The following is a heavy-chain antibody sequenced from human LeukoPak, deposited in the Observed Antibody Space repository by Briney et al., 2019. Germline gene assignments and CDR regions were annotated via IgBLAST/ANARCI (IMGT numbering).Heavy chain of an antibody. Sequence: GASLKISCKGSEFSFTSYWIGWVRQRPGKGLEWMGIIYPGDSDTRYSPSFQGQVTISVDNSIDTAYLQWSSLKASDTAMYYCARRLQRGDFDYWGQGTLVTVSS. CDR2: IYPGDSDT. CDR3: ARRLQRGDFDY. CDR1: EFSFTSYW. D-gene: IGHD2-21*01. V-gene: IGHV5-51*01. J-gene: IGHJ4*02.